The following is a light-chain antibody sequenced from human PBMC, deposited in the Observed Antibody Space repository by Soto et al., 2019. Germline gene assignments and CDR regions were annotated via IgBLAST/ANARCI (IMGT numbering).Light chain of an antibody. V-gene: IGKV3-15*01. J-gene: IGKJ2*01. CDR2: GAS. CDR1: QSVASD. Sequence: EVVVTQSPATLSVSPGERVTLSCRASQSVASDVAWFQHKPGQAPRLLIYGASTRAAGIPGRFSGSGYETDFTFTISRLEPEDSATYFCQQYNTWVRGTFGQGTKLEIK. CDR3: QQYNTWVRGT.